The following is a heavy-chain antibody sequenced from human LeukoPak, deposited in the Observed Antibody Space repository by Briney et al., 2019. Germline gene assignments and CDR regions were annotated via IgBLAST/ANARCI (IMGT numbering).Heavy chain of an antibody. D-gene: IGHD5-12*01. V-gene: IGHV4-59*08. CDR2: VYYPGAT. CDR1: GGSITDNY. J-gene: IGHJ6*02. Sequence: SSETLSLTCTVSGGSITDNYWSWIRQPPGMGLEWIGYVYYPGATNYTPSLKSRVTISMDTSRNQFSLKLNSVTAADTAVYYCTRHVDPYGMDVWGQGTTVIVSS. CDR3: TRHVDPYGMDV.